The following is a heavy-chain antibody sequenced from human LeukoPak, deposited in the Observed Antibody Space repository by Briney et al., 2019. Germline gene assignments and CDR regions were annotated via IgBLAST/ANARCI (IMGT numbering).Heavy chain of an antibody. J-gene: IGHJ6*02. V-gene: IGHV4-30-4*01. CDR2: ISSSGST. D-gene: IGHD4-23*01. Sequence: SETLSLTCTVSGASINSVDYYWSWIRQPPGRGLEWIGYISSSGSTFYSPSLKSRLTISVDTSKNQFSLRLRSVTAADTAMYYCARDQLPYGMDVWGQGTTVTVSS. CDR1: GASINSVDYY. CDR3: ARDQLPYGMDV.